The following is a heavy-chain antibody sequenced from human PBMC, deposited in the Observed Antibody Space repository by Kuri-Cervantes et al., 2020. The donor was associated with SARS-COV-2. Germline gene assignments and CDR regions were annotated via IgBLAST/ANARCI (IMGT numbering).Heavy chain of an antibody. V-gene: IGHV3-20*01. CDR1: GFTFDDYG. CDR3: ATYDGSGSDYYYYMDV. Sequence: GESLKISCAASGFTFDDYGMSWVRQAPGKGLEWVFGINWNGGSTGYADSVKGRFTISRDNAKNSLYLQMNSLRAEDTALYHCATYDGSGSDYYYYMDVWGKGTTVTVSS. D-gene: IGHD3-22*01. J-gene: IGHJ6*03. CDR2: INWNGGST.